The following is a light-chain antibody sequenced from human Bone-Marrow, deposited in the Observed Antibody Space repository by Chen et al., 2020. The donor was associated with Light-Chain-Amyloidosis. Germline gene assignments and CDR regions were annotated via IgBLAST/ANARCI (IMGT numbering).Light chain of an antibody. CDR1: SSNIGAGYD. V-gene: IGLV1-40*01. J-gene: IGLJ3*02. Sequence: QSVLTQPPSVSGALGQRVTISCTGSSSNIGAGYDVHWYQHVPGQVPKLVIYGTNYRHSGGANRFSGSKSGTSASLAITGLQAEDEAVYYCQSYDSSLSVYWLFGGGTNLNVL. CDR2: GTN. CDR3: QSYDSSLSVYWL.